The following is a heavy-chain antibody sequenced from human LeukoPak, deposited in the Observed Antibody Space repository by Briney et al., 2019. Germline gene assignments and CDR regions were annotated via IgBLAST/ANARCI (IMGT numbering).Heavy chain of an antibody. Sequence: GGSLRLSCAASGFTFSSYAMSWVRQAPGKGLEWVSAISGSGGSTYYADSVKGRFTISRDNAKNSLYLQMNSLRAEDTAVYYCASRNYGGAFDIWGQGTMVTVSS. CDR3: ASRNYGGAFDI. V-gene: IGHV3-23*01. J-gene: IGHJ3*02. CDR2: ISGSGGST. CDR1: GFTFSSYA. D-gene: IGHD4-23*01.